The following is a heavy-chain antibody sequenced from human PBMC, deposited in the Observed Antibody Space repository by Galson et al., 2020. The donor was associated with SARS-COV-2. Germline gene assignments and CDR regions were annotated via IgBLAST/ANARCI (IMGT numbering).Heavy chain of an antibody. CDR3: SRGLSSSWPFSDF. CDR1: RFTFSSYN. V-gene: IGHV3-48*02. CDR2: ITSSSTT. D-gene: IGHD6-13*01. Sequence: SFAPYRFTFSSYNMHCVRQAPGKGQESVSFITSSSTTYYADSVKGRFTISRDNAKNSLYLQMSGLRDDDTALYYCSRGLSSSWPFSDFWGQGALVTVSS. J-gene: IGHJ4*02.